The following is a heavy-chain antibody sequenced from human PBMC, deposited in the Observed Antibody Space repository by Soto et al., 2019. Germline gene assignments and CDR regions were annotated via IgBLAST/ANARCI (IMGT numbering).Heavy chain of an antibody. J-gene: IGHJ4*02. V-gene: IGHV4-31*03. CDR3: ARAIDYYDSSGYYPHYYFDY. D-gene: IGHD3-22*01. Sequence: QVQLQESGPGLVKPSQTLSLTCTVSGGSISSGGYYWSWIRQHPGKGLEWIGYIYYRGSTYYNPSLKSRVTISVDTSKNQFSLKLSSVTAADTAVYYCARAIDYYDSSGYYPHYYFDYWGQGTLVTVSS. CDR2: IYYRGST. CDR1: GGSISSGGYY.